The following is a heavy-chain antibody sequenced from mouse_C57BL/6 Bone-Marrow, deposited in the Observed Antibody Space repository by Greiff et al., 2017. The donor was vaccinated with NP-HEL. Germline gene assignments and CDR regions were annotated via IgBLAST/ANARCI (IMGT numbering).Heavy chain of an antibody. CDR1: GFTFNDYW. J-gene: IGHJ3*01. D-gene: IGHD1-1*01. Sequence: VQLQQSGAELVRPGASVKLSCTASGFTFNDYWMHWVKQRPEQGLEWIGRIDPEDGDTEYTQKFKCKATMTVDTSSNTAYMQLSSLTSEDTAVYDCTSCDCYGSGYAYWGQGTSVTVSA. V-gene: IGHV14-1*01. CDR2: IDPEDGDT. CDR3: TSCDCYGSGYAY.